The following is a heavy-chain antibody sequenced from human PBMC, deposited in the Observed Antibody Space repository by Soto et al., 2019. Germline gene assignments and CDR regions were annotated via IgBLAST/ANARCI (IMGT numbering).Heavy chain of an antibody. V-gene: IGHV5-51*01. CDR3: ARGGDCSSTSCYEERWFDP. D-gene: IGHD2-2*01. CDR2: IYPGDSDT. Sequence: GESLKISCKGSGYSFTSYWIGWVRQMPGKGLEWMGIIYPGDSDTRYSPSFQGQVTISADKSISTAYLQWSSLKASDTAMYYCARGGDCSSTSCYEERWFDPWGQGTLVTVSS. J-gene: IGHJ5*02. CDR1: GYSFTSYW.